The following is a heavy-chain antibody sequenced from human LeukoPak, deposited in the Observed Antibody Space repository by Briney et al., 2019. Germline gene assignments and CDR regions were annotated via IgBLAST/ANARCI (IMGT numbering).Heavy chain of an antibody. CDR3: ARLIKTSWIQLSPDYYYYYMDV. J-gene: IGHJ6*03. D-gene: IGHD5-18*01. Sequence: ASVKVSCKASGYTFTSYGISWVRQAPGQGLEWMGWISAYNGNTNYAQKLQGRVTMITDTSTSTAYMELRSLRSDDTAVYYCARLIKTSWIQLSPDYYYYYMDVWGKGTTVTVSS. V-gene: IGHV1-18*01. CDR2: ISAYNGNT. CDR1: GYTFTSYG.